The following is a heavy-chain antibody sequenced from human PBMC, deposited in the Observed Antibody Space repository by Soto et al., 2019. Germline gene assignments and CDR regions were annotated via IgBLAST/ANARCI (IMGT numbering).Heavy chain of an antibody. J-gene: IGHJ6*02. D-gene: IGHD6-19*01. CDR1: GGSFSGYY. V-gene: IGHV4-34*01. Sequence: SETLSLTCAVYGGSFSGYYWSWIRQPPGKGLEWIGEINHSGSTNYNPSLKSRVTISVDTSKNQFSLKLSSVTAADTAVYYCARRGSGWYHYYYGMDVWGQGTTVTVSS. CDR3: ARRGSGWYHYYYGMDV. CDR2: INHSGST.